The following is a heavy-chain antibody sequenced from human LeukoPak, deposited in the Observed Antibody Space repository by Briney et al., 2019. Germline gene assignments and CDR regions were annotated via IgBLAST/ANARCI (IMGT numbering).Heavy chain of an antibody. V-gene: IGHV4-34*01. CDR1: GGTFSGYF. J-gene: IGHJ4*02. Sequence: PSETLSLTYAVYGGTFSGYFWTWIRQPPGKGLEWIGEINHSGSTNYSPSLKSRVTMSLDTSKNQFSPKLNSVTAADTAVYYCVRDRDGSHDYWGQGTQVTVSS. D-gene: IGHD1-26*01. CDR2: INHSGST. CDR3: VRDRDGSHDY.